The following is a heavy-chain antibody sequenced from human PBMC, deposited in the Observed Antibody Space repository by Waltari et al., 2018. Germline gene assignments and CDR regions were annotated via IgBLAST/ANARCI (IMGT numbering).Heavy chain of an antibody. CDR3: SDPPSDF. D-gene: IGHD2-21*01. Sequence: EVQLVESGGGLVQPGGSLRLACTTSGFTFSKYWMSWVRQAPGKGLEWLTSIKEDGSETNYVESVKGRFTISRDNAKNSLYLQMSSLRAEYTAVYYCSDPPSDFWGQGAVVTVSS. CDR2: IKEDGSET. V-gene: IGHV3-7*03. J-gene: IGHJ4*02. CDR1: GFTFSKYW.